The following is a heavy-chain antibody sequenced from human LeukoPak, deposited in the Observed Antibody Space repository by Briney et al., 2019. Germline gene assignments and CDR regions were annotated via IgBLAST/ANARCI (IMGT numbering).Heavy chain of an antibody. CDR3: ARTGIQLNDAFDI. Sequence: PGGSLRLSCAASGFTFTTYNMNWVRQAPGKGLEWVSYIRWSSGTIYYADSVKGRFTISRDNAKDSLYLQMNSLRAEDTAVYYCARTGIQLNDAFDIWGQGTMVTVSS. CDR1: GFTFTTYN. CDR2: IRWSSGTI. J-gene: IGHJ3*02. V-gene: IGHV3-48*04. D-gene: IGHD5-18*01.